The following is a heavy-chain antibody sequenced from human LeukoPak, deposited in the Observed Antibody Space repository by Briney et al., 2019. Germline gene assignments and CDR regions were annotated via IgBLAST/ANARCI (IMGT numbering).Heavy chain of an antibody. D-gene: IGHD3/OR15-3a*01. V-gene: IGHV4-39*01. CDR3: ASKSTAWTIDY. CDR2: MYYSGST. Sequence: SETLSLTCTVSGGSISSSSYYWGWIRQTPGKGLEWIGTMYYSGSTNYNPSLKSRVTLSIDTPKNQFSLRLSSVTAADTAVYYCASKSTAWTIDYWGQGTLVTISS. J-gene: IGHJ4*02. CDR1: GGSISSSSYY.